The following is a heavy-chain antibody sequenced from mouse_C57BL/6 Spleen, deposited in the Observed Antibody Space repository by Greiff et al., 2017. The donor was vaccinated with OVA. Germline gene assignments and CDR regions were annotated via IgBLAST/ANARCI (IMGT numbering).Heavy chain of an antibody. CDR1: GYTFTSYT. J-gene: IGHJ4*01. D-gene: IGHD2-3*01. CDR3: ARIYDGYSYAMDY. CDR2: INPSSGYT. Sequence: VKLKESGAELARPGASVKMSCKASGYTFTSYTMHWVKQRPGQGLEWIGYINPSSGYTKYNQKFKDKATLTADKSSSTAYMQLSSLTSEDSAVYYCARIYDGYSYAMDYWGQGTSVTVSS. V-gene: IGHV1-4*01.